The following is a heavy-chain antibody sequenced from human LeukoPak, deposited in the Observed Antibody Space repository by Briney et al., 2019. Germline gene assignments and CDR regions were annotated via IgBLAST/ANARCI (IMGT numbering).Heavy chain of an antibody. D-gene: IGHD6-13*01. Sequence: GGSLRLSCAASGFTFTSYYMHWVRQAPGQGLEWMGIINPSGGSTSYAQKFQGRVTMTRDMSTSTVYMELSSLRSEDTAVYYCARVGIAAADLDYWGQGTLVTVSS. CDR3: ARVGIAAADLDY. V-gene: IGHV1-46*01. CDR1: GFTFTSYY. J-gene: IGHJ4*02. CDR2: INPSGGST.